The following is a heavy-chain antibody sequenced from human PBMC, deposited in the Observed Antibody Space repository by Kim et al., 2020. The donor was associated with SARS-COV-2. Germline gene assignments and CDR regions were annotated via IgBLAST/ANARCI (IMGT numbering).Heavy chain of an antibody. Sequence: GGSLRLSCAASGFTFSSCWMHWVRQAPGKGLLWVSRIDSDGSTTDYADSVKGRFTISRDNAKNMLHLQMNSLRAEDTAVYYCARGYLDDGGNEYWGQGTLVTVSS. CDR1: GFTFSSCW. V-gene: IGHV3-74*01. D-gene: IGHD4-17*01. CDR2: IDSDGSTT. CDR3: ARGYLDDGGNEY. J-gene: IGHJ4*02.